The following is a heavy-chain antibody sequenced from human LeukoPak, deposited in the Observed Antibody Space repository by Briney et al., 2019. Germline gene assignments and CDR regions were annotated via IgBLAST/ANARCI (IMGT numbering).Heavy chain of an antibody. Sequence: SETLSLTCAVYGGSFSGYYWSWIRQPPGKGLEWIGEINHSGSTNYNPSLKSRVTISVDTSKNQFSLKLSSVTAADTAVYYCARSLIAAAGTRYFDYWGQGTLITVSP. D-gene: IGHD6-13*01. CDR2: INHSGST. CDR1: GGSFSGYY. J-gene: IGHJ4*02. CDR3: ARSLIAAAGTRYFDY. V-gene: IGHV4-34*01.